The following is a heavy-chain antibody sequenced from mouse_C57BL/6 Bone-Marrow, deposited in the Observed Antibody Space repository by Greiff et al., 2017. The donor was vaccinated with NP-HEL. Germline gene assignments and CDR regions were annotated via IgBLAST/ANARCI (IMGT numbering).Heavy chain of an antibody. CDR2: IDPENGDT. CDR1: GFNIKDDY. V-gene: IGHV14-4*01. Sequence: VQLQQSGAELVRPGASVKLSCTASGFNIKDDYMHWVKQRPEQGLEWIGWIDPENGDTEYASKFQGKATITADTSSNTAYLQLSSLTSEDAAVYYCTKDYGSSYAMDYWGQGTSVTVSS. D-gene: IGHD1-1*01. J-gene: IGHJ4*01. CDR3: TKDYGSSYAMDY.